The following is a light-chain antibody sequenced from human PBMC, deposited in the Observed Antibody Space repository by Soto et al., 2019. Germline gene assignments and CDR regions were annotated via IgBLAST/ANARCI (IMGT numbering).Light chain of an antibody. Sequence: DIQMTQSPSTLSASVGDRVNITCRASQSINNWLAWYQQKPGKVPKVLIFDASVLESGVPSRFSGSGSGTEFTLTISNLQPDDFATYYCQQFISYPLTFGGGTKVEIK. CDR2: DAS. CDR1: QSINNW. CDR3: QQFISYPLT. J-gene: IGKJ4*01. V-gene: IGKV1-5*01.